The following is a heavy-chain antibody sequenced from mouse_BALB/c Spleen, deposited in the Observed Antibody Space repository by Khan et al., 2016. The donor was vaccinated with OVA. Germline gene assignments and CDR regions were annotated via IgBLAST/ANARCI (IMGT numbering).Heavy chain of an antibody. CDR3: ASEGSYYNGSLDT. CDR1: GYSITSGYN. Sequence: EVQLVETGPDLVKPSQSLSLTCTVTGYSITSGYNWHWIRQFPGNKLEWMGYIPYSGSPNSNPSLKSRISITRDTSKNQFLLLLNSVTTEDTATDCGASEGSYYNGSLDTGGQGTTLTVSA. J-gene: IGHJ2*01. CDR2: IPYSGSP. D-gene: IGHD1-1*01. V-gene: IGHV3-1*02.